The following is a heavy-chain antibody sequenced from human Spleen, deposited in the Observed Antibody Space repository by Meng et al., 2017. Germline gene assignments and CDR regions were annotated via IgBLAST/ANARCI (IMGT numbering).Heavy chain of an antibody. V-gene: IGHV3-9*03. J-gene: IGHJ1*01. D-gene: IGHD6-13*01. CDR1: GFTFAEDA. CDR2: IPWNGGTI. Sequence: GGSLRLSCVASGFTFAEDAKHWVRRAPGKGLERVSGIPWNGGTIHYADSVQGRFAISRDNAKNSLYLQMNSLRAADMAFYYCAKGADGSSTWPHYFQYWGQGTPVTVSS. CDR3: AKGADGSSTWPHYFQY.